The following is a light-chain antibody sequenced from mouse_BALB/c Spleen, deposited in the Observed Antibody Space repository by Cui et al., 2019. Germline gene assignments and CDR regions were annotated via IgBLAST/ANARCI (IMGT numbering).Light chain of an antibody. J-gene: IGKJ1*01. CDR1: TSLVRSNGNTY. Sequence: EAVMSAPPPSPPESLGVQATISCKTSTSLVRSNGNTYLHWYLQKPGQSPKLLIYKVSNRFSGVPDRFSGSGSGTDFTLKISRVEAEDLGVYFCSQSTHVPTFGGGTKLEIK. CDR2: KVS. V-gene: IGKV1-110*01. CDR3: SQSTHVPT.